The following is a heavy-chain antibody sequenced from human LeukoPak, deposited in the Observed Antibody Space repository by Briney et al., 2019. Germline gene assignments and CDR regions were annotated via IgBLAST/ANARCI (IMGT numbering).Heavy chain of an antibody. D-gene: IGHD6-6*01. V-gene: IGHV3-30*02. J-gene: IGHJ4*02. Sequence: PGGSLRLSCAASGFTFSSYGMHWVRQAPGKGLEWVAFIRYDGSNKYYADSVKGRFTISRDNSKNTLYLQINSLRAEDTAVYYCAKDRWYSSSSSYWSSYFDYWGQGTLVTVSS. CDR1: GFTFSSYG. CDR2: IRYDGSNK. CDR3: AKDRWYSSSSSYWSSYFDY.